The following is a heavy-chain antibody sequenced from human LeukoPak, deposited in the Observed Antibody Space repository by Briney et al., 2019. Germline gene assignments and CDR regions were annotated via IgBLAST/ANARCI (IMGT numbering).Heavy chain of an antibody. CDR2: ISGSGGST. J-gene: IGHJ6*03. V-gene: IGHV3-23*01. CDR1: GFTFSSYA. D-gene: IGHD1-20*01. Sequence: SGGSLRLSCAASGFTFSSYAMSWVRQAPGKGLEWVSAISGSGGSTYYADSVKGRFTISRDNSKNTLYLQMNSLRAEDTAVYYCAKDGITGTLLESYYYYMDVWGKGTTVTVSS. CDR3: AKDGITGTLLESYYYYMDV.